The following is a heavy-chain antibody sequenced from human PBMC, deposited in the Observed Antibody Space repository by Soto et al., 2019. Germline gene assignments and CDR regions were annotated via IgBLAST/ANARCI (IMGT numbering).Heavy chain of an antibody. J-gene: IGHJ1*01. Sequence: QVQLQESGPGLVKPSQTLSLTCTVSGASITSGGYYWSWIRQHPGKGLEWIGYIYYSGSTYYNPSLQSRVTISVDTSKNQLSLKLSSLTAADTAVYYCTRSIQHWGQGNLVNVSS. CDR1: GASITSGGYY. CDR3: TRSIQH. V-gene: IGHV4-31*03. CDR2: IYYSGST.